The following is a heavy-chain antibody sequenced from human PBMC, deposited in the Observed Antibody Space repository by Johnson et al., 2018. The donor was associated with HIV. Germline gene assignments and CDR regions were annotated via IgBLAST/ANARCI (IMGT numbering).Heavy chain of an antibody. CDR3: ARGRARAFDI. V-gene: IGHV3-30*03. J-gene: IGHJ3*02. CDR2: ISYDGSNK. D-gene: IGHD5-12*01. Sequence: QVQLVESGGGVVQPGRSLRLSCAGSGFSLSNYGMHWVRQAPGKGLEWVAVISYDGSNKYYADSVKGRFTISRDNSKNTLYLQMNSRRAEDTAVYYCARGRARAFDIWGQGTMVTVSS. CDR1: GFSLSNYG.